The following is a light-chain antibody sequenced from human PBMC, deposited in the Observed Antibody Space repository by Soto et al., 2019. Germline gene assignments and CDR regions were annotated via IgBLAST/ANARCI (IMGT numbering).Light chain of an antibody. Sequence: EIVLTQSPGTLSLSPGERVTLSCRASQSVSSGYLAWYQQKPGQAPRLLIYGASSRATGIPDRFSGSGSGTDFTLTISRLEPEEFAVFYCQQYGSSPLTFGGGTKVEIK. J-gene: IGKJ4*01. V-gene: IGKV3-20*01. CDR1: QSVSSGY. CDR2: GAS. CDR3: QQYGSSPLT.